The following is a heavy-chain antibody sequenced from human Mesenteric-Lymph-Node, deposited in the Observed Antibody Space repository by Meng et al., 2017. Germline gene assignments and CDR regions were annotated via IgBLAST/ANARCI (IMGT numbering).Heavy chain of an antibody. CDR2: ISSSGSTI. CDR1: GFTFSSYE. CDR3: ARSYYDILTGYYQYTQYVKYGMDV. Sequence: GESLKISCAASGFTFSSYEMNWVRQAPGKGLEWISYISSSGSTIYYADSVKGRFTISRDNSKNTLYLQMNSLRAEDTAVYYCARSYYDILTGYYQYTQYVKYGMDVWGQGTTVTVSS. J-gene: IGHJ6*02. V-gene: IGHV3-48*03. D-gene: IGHD3-9*01.